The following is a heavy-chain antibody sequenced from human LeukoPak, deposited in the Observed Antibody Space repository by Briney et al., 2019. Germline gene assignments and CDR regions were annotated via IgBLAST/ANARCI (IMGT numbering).Heavy chain of an antibody. Sequence: ALSLTRIVSGGSISGYYWTWLRQPPAKGLDGIGYIYYSGGTKYNPSLMRRVIIPVDMSQSQFPVILTIETAADTAVYYCARLEWGGNYEGHFGALDIWGRGTMVTGSS. CDR3: ARLEWGGNYEGHFGALDI. CDR1: GGSISGYY. D-gene: IGHD3-3*01. J-gene: IGHJ3*02. CDR2: IYYSGGT. V-gene: IGHV4-59*01.